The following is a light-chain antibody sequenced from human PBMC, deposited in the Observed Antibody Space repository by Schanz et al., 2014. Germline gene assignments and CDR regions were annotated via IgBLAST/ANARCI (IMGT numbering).Light chain of an antibody. J-gene: IGKJ2*01. CDR3: QQSYTTPYT. V-gene: IGKV3D-20*02. Sequence: EIVLTQSPGTLSLSPGERATLSCRASQSVSSSYLAWYQQKPGQAPRLLIYDASNRATGVPAKFSGSGSGTEFTLTISSLQSEDFATYYCQQSYTTPYTFGQGTKLEIK. CDR1: QSVSSSY. CDR2: DAS.